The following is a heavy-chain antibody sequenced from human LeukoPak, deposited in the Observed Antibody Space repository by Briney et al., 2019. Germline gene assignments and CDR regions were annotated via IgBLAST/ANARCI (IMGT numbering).Heavy chain of an antibody. V-gene: IGHV1-18*04. CDR3: AREFNILTGYYYVGAFDI. D-gene: IGHD3-9*01. CDR2: ISAYNGNT. CDR1: GYTFTSYG. Sequence: ASVKVSCKASGYTFTSYGISWVRQAPGQGLEWMGWISAYNGNTNYAQELQGRVTMTTDTSTSTAYMELRSLRSDDTAVYYCAREFNILTGYYYVGAFDIWGQGTMVTVSS. J-gene: IGHJ3*02.